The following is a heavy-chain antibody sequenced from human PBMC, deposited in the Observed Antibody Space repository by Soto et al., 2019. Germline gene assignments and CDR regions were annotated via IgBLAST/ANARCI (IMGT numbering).Heavy chain of an antibody. D-gene: IGHD2-15*01. CDR2: IDHSGST. J-gene: IGHJ3*02. CDR1: RRSFHGYY. Sequence: SHTLPPTCSLYRRSFHGYYWWWIPQPPHQRLEWIGEIDHSGSTNYTPSLKSRVTISVDTSKNQFSLKLSSVTAADTAVYYCARVPDAGYCSGGSCYDASNDAFDIWGQGTMVT. CDR3: ARVPDAGYCSGGSCYDASNDAFDI. V-gene: IGHV4-34*01.